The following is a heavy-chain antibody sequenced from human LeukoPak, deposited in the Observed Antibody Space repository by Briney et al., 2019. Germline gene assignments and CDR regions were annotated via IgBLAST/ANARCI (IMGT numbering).Heavy chain of an antibody. J-gene: IGHJ4*02. Sequence: PGASLRLSCAASGFIFSNYAMYWVRQAPGKGLEWVSAISGRSDNTYYADSVKGRFTLSRDSSKNTLYLQMNSLRADDTAVYYCAKWGDYDVLTGYYVSDFRGQGTLVTVSS. CDR2: ISGRSDNT. CDR1: GFIFSNYA. CDR3: AKWGDYDVLTGYYVSDF. V-gene: IGHV3-23*01. D-gene: IGHD3-9*01.